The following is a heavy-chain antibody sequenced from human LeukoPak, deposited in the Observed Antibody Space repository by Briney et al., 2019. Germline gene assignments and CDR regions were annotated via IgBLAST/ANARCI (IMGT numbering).Heavy chain of an antibody. CDR1: GGSFSGYY. D-gene: IGHD2-15*01. J-gene: IGHJ4*02. V-gene: IGHV4-34*01. CDR2: INHSGST. Sequence: SETLSLTCAVYGGSFSGYYWSWIRQPPGKGLEWIGEINHSGSTNYNPSLKSRVTISVDTSKNQFSLKLSSVTAADTAVYYCARGNVVVVAATVGFDYWGQGTLVTVSS. CDR3: ARGNVVVVAATVGFDY.